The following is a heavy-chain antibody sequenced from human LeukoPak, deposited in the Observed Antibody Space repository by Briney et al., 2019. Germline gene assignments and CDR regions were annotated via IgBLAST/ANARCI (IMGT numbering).Heavy chain of an antibody. CDR2: IRQDGSEK. J-gene: IGHJ4*02. CDR1: GFIFSSYW. Sequence: GGSLRLSCAASGFIFSSYWMTWVRQAPGMGLEWVANIRQDGSEKYYVDSVQGRFTISRDNAKNSLYLQMNSLRAEDTAVYYCAAGPNWGQGTLVTVSS. V-gene: IGHV3-7*01. CDR3: AAGPN.